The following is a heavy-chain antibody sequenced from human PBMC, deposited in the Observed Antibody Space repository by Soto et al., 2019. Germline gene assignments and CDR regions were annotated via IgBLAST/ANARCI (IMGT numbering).Heavy chain of an antibody. J-gene: IGHJ4*02. CDR1: GFTFTSSS. D-gene: IGHD3-22*01. V-gene: IGHV1-58*01. Sequence: GASVKVSCKASGFTFTSSSVQWVRQARGQRLEWIGWITVGTGNTNYAQKFQERVTITRDVSTSTAYMELSNLRSEDTAVYYCAAGDSSGYYGGWGQGTQVTV. CDR3: AAGDSSGYYGG. CDR2: ITVGTGNT.